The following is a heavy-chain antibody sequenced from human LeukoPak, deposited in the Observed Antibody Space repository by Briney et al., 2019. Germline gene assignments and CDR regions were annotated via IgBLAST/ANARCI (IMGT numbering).Heavy chain of an antibody. V-gene: IGHV3-21*01. CDR2: ISSSSSYI. J-gene: IGHJ6*03. CDR1: GFTFSSYS. CDR3: ARRLRITIFGVVTYYYYYMDV. Sequence: PGGSLRLSCAASGFTFSSYSMNWVRQAPGKGLEWVSSISSSSSYIYYADSVKGRFTISRDNAKNSLYLQMNSLRAEDTAVYYCARRLRITIFGVVTYYYYYMDVWGKGTTVTVSS. D-gene: IGHD3-3*01.